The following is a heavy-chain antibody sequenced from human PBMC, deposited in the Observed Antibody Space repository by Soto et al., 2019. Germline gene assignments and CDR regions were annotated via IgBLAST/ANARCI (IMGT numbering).Heavy chain of an antibody. D-gene: IGHD6-13*01. CDR1: GFSLSTSGVA. CDR3: AHARAAIGTFDN. CDR2: IYWEGDK. V-gene: IGHV2-5*02. Sequence: QITLKESGPTLVKTTQTLTLTCTFSGFSLSTSGVAVGWIRQPPGKALEWLALIYWEGDKHYSPSLKNRLTIRKVXSENQVVLTMTNMDPVDTATYYCAHARAAIGTFDNWGQGTLVTVSS. J-gene: IGHJ4*02.